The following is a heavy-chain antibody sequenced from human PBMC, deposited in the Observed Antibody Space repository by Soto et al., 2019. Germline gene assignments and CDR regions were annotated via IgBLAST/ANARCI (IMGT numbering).Heavy chain of an antibody. CDR2: IYGGSST. V-gene: IGHV3-53*01. CDR3: ARETNYLFQH. Sequence: TGGFLRLSCAASGVTVSNNHMSWVRQAPGKGLEWVSVIYGGSSTSYADSVKGRFTISRDNSKNTLYLQMNSLRAEDTAVYYCARETNYLFQHWGQGTLVTVSS. D-gene: IGHD3-10*01. J-gene: IGHJ1*01. CDR1: GVTVSNNH.